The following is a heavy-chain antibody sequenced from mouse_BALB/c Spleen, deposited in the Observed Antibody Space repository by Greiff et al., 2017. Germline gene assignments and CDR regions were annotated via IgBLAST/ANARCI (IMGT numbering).Heavy chain of an antibody. CDR3: ASPYYYGYFDV. Sequence: EVKLEESGGGLVQPGGSLKLSCAASGFAFSRYWMSWVRQAPGKGLEWIGEINPDSSTINYTPSLKDKFIISRDNAKNTLYLQMSKVGSEDTALYYCASPYYYGYFDVWGAGTTVTVSS. CDR2: INPDSSTI. D-gene: IGHD1-1*01. V-gene: IGHV4-1*02. J-gene: IGHJ1*01. CDR1: GFAFSRYW.